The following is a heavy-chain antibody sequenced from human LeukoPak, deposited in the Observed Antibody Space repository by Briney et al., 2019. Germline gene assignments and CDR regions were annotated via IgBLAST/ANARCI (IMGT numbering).Heavy chain of an antibody. D-gene: IGHD4-23*01. J-gene: IGHJ3*02. CDR1: GGSIMVAAYS. Sequence: SETLSLTCAVSGGSIMVAAYSWSWIRQPPGKGLEWIGYIYYSGRTYYNPSLKSRVTISLDRSKNQFSLKVSSVTAADTAVYFCARGYGDNSGAFDIWGQGTLVTVSS. CDR2: IYYSGRT. CDR3: ARGYGDNSGAFDI. V-gene: IGHV4-30-2*01.